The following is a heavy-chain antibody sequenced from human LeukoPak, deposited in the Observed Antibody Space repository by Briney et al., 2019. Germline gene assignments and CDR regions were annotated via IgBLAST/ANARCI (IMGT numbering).Heavy chain of an antibody. D-gene: IGHD6-19*01. CDR1: GFTFSSYS. V-gene: IGHV3-48*04. CDR2: ISSSSSTI. Sequence: PGGSLRLSCAASGFTFSSYSMNWVRQAPGKGLEWVSYISSSSSTIYYADSVKGRFTISRDNAKNSLYLQMNSLRAEDTAVYYCARDFKKQWLVFDYWGQGTLVTVSS. CDR3: ARDFKKQWLVFDY. J-gene: IGHJ4*02.